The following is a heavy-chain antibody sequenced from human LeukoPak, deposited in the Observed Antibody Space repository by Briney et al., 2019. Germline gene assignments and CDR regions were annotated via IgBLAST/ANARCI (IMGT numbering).Heavy chain of an antibody. Sequence: GGSLRLSCAASGFTVSSNYMSWVRQAPGKGLEWVSVIYSGGSTYYADSVKGRFTISRDNSKNTLYLQMNSLRADDTAVYYCAKDVAAYYDFWSRYHGEATFDYWGQGTLVTVSS. CDR1: GFTVSSNY. CDR2: IYSGGST. J-gene: IGHJ4*02. D-gene: IGHD3-3*01. V-gene: IGHV3-66*01. CDR3: AKDVAAYYDFWSRYHGEATFDY.